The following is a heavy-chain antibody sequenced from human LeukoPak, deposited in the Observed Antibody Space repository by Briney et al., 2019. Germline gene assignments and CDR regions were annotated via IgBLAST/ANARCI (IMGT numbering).Heavy chain of an antibody. Sequence: SETLSLTCTVSGDSISTSSYYWGWIRQPPGKGLEWLGSIYYSGSTYYNPSLKSRVTISVDSSKNQFSLNLYSVTAADTAVFYCARSYYYDYRQIDYWGQGTLVTVSS. CDR2: IYYSGST. D-gene: IGHD3-22*01. CDR1: GDSISTSSYY. V-gene: IGHV4-39*01. J-gene: IGHJ4*02. CDR3: ARSYYYDYRQIDY.